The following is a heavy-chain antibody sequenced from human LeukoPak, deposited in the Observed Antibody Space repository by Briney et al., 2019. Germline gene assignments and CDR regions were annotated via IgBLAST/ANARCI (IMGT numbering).Heavy chain of an antibody. J-gene: IGHJ5*02. D-gene: IGHD3-10*01. CDR2: ITSGGST. V-gene: IGHV3-23*01. Sequence: GGSLRLSCAASGFTLSSYDMSWVRQAPGKGLEWVSAITSGGSTYYADSVKGRFAVSRDNSYNSLSLQMNSLRAEDTAVYYCARSSHGFSLGQGTLVTVSS. CDR3: ARSSHGFS. CDR1: GFTLSSYD.